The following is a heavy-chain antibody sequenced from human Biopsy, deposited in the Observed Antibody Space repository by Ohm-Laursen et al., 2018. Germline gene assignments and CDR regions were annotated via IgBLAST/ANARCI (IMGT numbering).Heavy chain of an antibody. V-gene: IGHV4-31*01. Sequence: TLSLTCTVSGGSIGSGGSYWSWIRQRPGKGLEWIGYIFNSANTYYNPSLKSLITISGDTSKNQFSLKLNSVTAADTAVYYCARGDYFDSNGYFWFDPWGQGTLVTVSS. D-gene: IGHD3-22*01. CDR2: IFNSANT. CDR3: ARGDYFDSNGYFWFDP. J-gene: IGHJ5*02. CDR1: GGSIGSGGSY.